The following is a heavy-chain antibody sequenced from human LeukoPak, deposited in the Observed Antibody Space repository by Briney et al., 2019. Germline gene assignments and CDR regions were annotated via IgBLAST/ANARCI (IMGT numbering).Heavy chain of an antibody. D-gene: IGHD1-26*01. CDR2: ISGSGGST. V-gene: IGHV3-23*01. CDR3: ASKCEIGGSYSDY. CDR1: GFTFSSYA. J-gene: IGHJ4*02. Sequence: GGSLRLSCAASGFTFSSYAMSWVRQAPGKGLEWVSAISGSGGSTYYADSVKGRFTISRDNSKNTLYLQMNSLRAEDTAVYYCASKCEIGGSYSDYWGQGTLVSVFS.